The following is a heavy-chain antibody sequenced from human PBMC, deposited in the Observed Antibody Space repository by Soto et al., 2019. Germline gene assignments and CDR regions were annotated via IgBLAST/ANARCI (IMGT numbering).Heavy chain of an antibody. J-gene: IGHJ4*02. CDR2: INPNIGDA. V-gene: IGHV1-2*02. CDR1: GYTFNRYH. D-gene: IGHD2-21*02. Sequence: QVQLVQSGAELKKPGASVKVSCKASGYTFNRYHLHWVRQVPGQGLEWMGWINPNIGDASYAQKFQGRITMTWDTAISTASLELSSLTSDDTAVYYGARDRRAYCGGDCPGGYWGQGTLVTVSS. CDR3: ARDRRAYCGGDCPGGY.